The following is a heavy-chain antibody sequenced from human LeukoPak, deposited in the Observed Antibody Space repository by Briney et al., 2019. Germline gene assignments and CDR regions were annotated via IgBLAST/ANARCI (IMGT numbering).Heavy chain of an antibody. CDR3: ARAAYSSSWPYYYYYMDV. D-gene: IGHD6-13*01. J-gene: IGHJ6*03. Sequence: ASVKVSCKASGYTFTSYGISWVRQAPGQGLEWMGWISAYNGNTNYAQKLQGRVTMTTDTSTSTAYMELRSLRSDDTAVYYCARAAYSSSWPYYYYYMDVWGKGTTVTISS. CDR2: ISAYNGNT. V-gene: IGHV1-18*01. CDR1: GYTFTSYG.